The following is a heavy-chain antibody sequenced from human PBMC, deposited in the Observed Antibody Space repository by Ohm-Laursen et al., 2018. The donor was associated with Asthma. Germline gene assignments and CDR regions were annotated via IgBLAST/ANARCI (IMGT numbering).Heavy chain of an antibody. D-gene: IGHD2-2*01. CDR2: IYYSGST. Sequence: SDTLSLTCTVSGGSISSGSYYWSWIRQHPGKGLEWIGYIYYSGSTNYNPSLKSRVTISVDTSKNQFSLKLSSVTAADTAVYYCARGSRYCSSTSCSTAADGMDVWGQGTTVTVSS. V-gene: IGHV4-31*03. J-gene: IGHJ6*02. CDR1: GGSISSGSYY. CDR3: ARGSRYCSSTSCSTAADGMDV.